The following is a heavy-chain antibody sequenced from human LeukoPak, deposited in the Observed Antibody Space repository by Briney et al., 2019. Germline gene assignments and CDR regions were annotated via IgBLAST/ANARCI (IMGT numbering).Heavy chain of an antibody. CDR3: ARGTVVVVAATYFDY. V-gene: IGHV4-34*01. CDR2: INHSGST. CDR1: GGSFSGYY. J-gene: IGHJ4*02. Sequence: SETLSLICAVYGGSFSGYYWSWIRQPPGKGLEWIGEINHSGSTNYNPSLKSRVTISVDTSKNQFSLKLSSVSAADTAVYYCARGTVVVVAATYFDYWGQGTLVTVSS. D-gene: IGHD2-15*01.